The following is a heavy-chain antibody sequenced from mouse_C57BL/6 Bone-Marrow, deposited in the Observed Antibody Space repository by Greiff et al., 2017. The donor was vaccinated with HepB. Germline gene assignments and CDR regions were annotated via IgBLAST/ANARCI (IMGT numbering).Heavy chain of an antibody. V-gene: IGHV14-4*01. D-gene: IGHD1-2*01. J-gene: IGHJ2*01. CDR1: GFNIKDAY. Sequence: VQLKESGAELVRPGASVKLSCTASGFNIKDAYMHWVKQRPEQGLEWIGWIDPENGDTEYASKFQGKATITADTSSNTAYMQLSSLTSEDTAVYYCTTSYYGPHFDYWGQGTTLTVSS. CDR2: IDPENGDT. CDR3: TTSYYGPHFDY.